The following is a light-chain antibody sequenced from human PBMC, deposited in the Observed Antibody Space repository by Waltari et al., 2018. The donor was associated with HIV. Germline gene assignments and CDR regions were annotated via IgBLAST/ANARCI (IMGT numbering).Light chain of an antibody. J-gene: IGLJ2*01. CDR2: YDS. CDR3: QVWDSSSDHLV. V-gene: IGLV3-21*04. CDR1: NIGSKS. Sequence: SYVLTQPPSVSVAPGKTARITCGGNNIGSKSVHWYQQKPGQAPGLVIYYDSERNSGIPERFSGSNSGNTATLTISRVEAGDEADYYCQVWDSSSDHLVFGGGTKLTVL.